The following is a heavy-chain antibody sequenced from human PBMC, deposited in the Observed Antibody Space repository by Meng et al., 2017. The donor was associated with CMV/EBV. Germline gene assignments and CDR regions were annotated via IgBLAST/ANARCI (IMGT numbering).Heavy chain of an antibody. CDR2: IYYSGST. V-gene: IGHV4-59*01. D-gene: IGHD2-21*02. CDR1: GGSISSYY. CDR3: ARILGGYWAAAWFDP. Sequence: SETLSLTCTVSGGSISSYYWSWIRQPPGKGLEWIGYIYYSGSTNYNPSLKSRVTISVDTSKNQFSLKLSSVTAADTAVYYCARILGGYWAAAWFDPWGQGTLVTVS. J-gene: IGHJ5*02.